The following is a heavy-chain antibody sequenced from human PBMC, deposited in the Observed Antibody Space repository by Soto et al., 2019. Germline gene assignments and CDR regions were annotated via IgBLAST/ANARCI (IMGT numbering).Heavy chain of an antibody. D-gene: IGHD1-1*01. CDR1: GYTLTSYG. V-gene: IGHV1-18*01. Sequence: QVQLVQSGVEVRKPGASVKVSCKTSGYTLTSYGVSWVRQAPGQGLEWMGWISPNNDNTRYAQKFQGRVTMTTDISTSTAYMELRSLRSDDTAVYYCARASTTYPLCRIGPFYFDWWGQGTLVTVSS. CDR3: ARASTTYPLCRIGPFYFDW. J-gene: IGHJ4*02. CDR2: ISPNNDNT.